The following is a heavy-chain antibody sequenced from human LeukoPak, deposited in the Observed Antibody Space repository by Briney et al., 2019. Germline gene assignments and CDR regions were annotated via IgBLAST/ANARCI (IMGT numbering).Heavy chain of an antibody. Sequence: SETLSLTCTVSGGSISSYYWSWIRQPPGKGLEWIGYIYYSGSTNYNPSLKSRVTISVDTSKNQFSLKLSSVTAADTAVYYCARALTISNWFDPWGQGTLVTVSS. CDR2: IYYSGST. J-gene: IGHJ5*02. CDR3: ARALTISNWFDP. CDR1: GGSISSYY. D-gene: IGHD3-3*01. V-gene: IGHV4-59*01.